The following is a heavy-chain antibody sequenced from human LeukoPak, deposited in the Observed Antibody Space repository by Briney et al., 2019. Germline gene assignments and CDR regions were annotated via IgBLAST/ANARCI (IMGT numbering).Heavy chain of an antibody. CDR1: GFTFSSYG. J-gene: IGHJ3*02. D-gene: IGHD6-13*01. CDR2: IRYDGSNE. Sequence: GGSLRLSCAASGFTFSSYGMHWVRQAPGKGLEWVAFIRYDGSNEYYADSVKGRFTISRDNSKNTLYLQMNSLRAEDTAVYYCAKDAPQQLDDHFDIWGQGTMVTVSS. V-gene: IGHV3-30*02. CDR3: AKDAPQQLDDHFDI.